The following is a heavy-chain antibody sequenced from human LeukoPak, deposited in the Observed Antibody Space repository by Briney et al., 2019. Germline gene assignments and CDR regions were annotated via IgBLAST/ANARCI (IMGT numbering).Heavy chain of an antibody. CDR1: GFTFNNYA. D-gene: IGHD3-3*01. CDR2: ISYDGSNK. J-gene: IGHJ4*02. Sequence: TGGSLRLSCAASGFTFNNYAMNWVRQAPGKGLEWVAVISYDGSNKYYADSVKGRFTISRDNSKNTLYLQMNSLRAEDTAVYYCAGVRFWYYFDYWGQGTLVTVSS. CDR3: AGVRFWYYFDY. V-gene: IGHV3-30*04.